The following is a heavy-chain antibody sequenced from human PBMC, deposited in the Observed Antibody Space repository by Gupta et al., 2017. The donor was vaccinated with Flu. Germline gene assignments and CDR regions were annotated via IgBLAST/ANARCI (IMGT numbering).Heavy chain of an antibody. D-gene: IGHD3-22*01. J-gene: IGHJ4*02. CDR2: ISSSSSYI. Sequence: KGLEWVSSISSSSSYIYYADSVKGRFTISRDNAKNSLYLQMNSLRAEDTAVYYCARDVLDSSGYYYAAGPDYWGQGTLVTVSS. V-gene: IGHV3-21*01. CDR3: ARDVLDSSGYYYAAGPDY.